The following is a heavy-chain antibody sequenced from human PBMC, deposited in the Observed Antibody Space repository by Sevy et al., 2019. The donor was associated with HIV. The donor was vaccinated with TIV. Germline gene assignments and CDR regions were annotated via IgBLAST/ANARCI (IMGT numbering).Heavy chain of an antibody. D-gene: IGHD6-13*01. V-gene: IGHV3-7*01. CDR3: ARDAPSYSSSWSEENWFDP. CDR2: IKQDGSEK. Sequence: GGSLRLSCAASGFTFSSYWMSWVRQAPGKGLEWVANIKQDGSEKYYVDSVKGRFTISRDNAKNSLYLQMNSLRAEDTAVYYCARDAPSYSSSWSEENWFDPWGQGTLVTVSP. J-gene: IGHJ5*02. CDR1: GFTFSSYW.